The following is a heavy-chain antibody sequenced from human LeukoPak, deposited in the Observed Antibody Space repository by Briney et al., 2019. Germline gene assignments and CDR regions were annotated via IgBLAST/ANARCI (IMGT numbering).Heavy chain of an antibody. V-gene: IGHV3-11*04. Sequence: PGGSLRLSCAASGFTFSDYYMSWIRQAPGKGLEWVSYISSSGSTIYYADSVKGRFTISRDNAKNSLYLQMNSLRAEDTAVYYCARARIAALWLVDYWGQGTLVTVSS. CDR1: GFTFSDYY. CDR2: ISSSGSTI. CDR3: ARARIAALWLVDY. J-gene: IGHJ4*02. D-gene: IGHD6-13*01.